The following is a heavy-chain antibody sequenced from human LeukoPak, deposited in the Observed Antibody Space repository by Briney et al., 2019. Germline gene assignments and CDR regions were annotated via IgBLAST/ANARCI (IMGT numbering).Heavy chain of an antibody. Sequence: GSLRLSCAASGFTYSSYAMSWVRQTPGKGLEWVSTISGSDGSTYYADSVKGRFTISRDNSKNTLYLQMNSLRAEDTAVYYCAKDSTSAWAAYYFDYWGQGTLVTVSS. V-gene: IGHV3-23*01. CDR1: GFTYSSYA. J-gene: IGHJ4*02. D-gene: IGHD2-15*01. CDR3: AKDSTSAWAAYYFDY. CDR2: ISGSDGST.